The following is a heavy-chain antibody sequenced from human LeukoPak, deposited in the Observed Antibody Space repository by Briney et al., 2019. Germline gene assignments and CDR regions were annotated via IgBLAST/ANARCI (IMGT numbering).Heavy chain of an antibody. Sequence: PSETLSLTCTVSGGSISSYYWSWIRQPPGKGLEWIGYIYYSGSTNYNPSLKSRVTISVDTSKNQFSLKLSSVTAADTAVYYCARLRMTTGTTFDYWGQGTLVTVSS. V-gene: IGHV4-59*08. CDR1: GGSISSYY. J-gene: IGHJ4*02. CDR3: ARLRMTTGTTFDY. D-gene: IGHD1-1*01. CDR2: IYYSGST.